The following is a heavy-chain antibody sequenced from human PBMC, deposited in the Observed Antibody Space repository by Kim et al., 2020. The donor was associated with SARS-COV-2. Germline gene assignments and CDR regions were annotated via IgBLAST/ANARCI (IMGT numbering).Heavy chain of an antibody. J-gene: IGHJ3*02. Sequence: SETLSLTCAVSGGSISSSNWWSWVRQPPGKGLEWIGEIYHSGSTNYNPSLKSRVTISVDKSKNQFSLKLSSVTAADTAVYYCARDRVEMATNQEQPWVDAFDIWGQGTMVTVSS. D-gene: IGHD5-12*01. CDR3: ARDRVEMATNQEQPWVDAFDI. V-gene: IGHV4-4*02. CDR1: GGSISSSNW. CDR2: IYHSGST.